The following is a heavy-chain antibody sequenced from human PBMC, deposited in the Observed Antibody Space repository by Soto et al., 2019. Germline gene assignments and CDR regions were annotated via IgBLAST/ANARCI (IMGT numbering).Heavy chain of an antibody. CDR1: GGSISSSSYY. J-gene: IGHJ5*02. Sequence: SETLSLTCTVSGGSISSSSYYWGWIRQPPGKGLEWIGSIYYSGSTYYNPSLKSRVTISVDTSKNQFSLKLSSVTAADTAVYYCAKHYYGSGSYLNWFDPWGQGTLVTVSS. D-gene: IGHD3-10*01. CDR2: IYYSGST. CDR3: AKHYYGSGSYLNWFDP. V-gene: IGHV4-39*01.